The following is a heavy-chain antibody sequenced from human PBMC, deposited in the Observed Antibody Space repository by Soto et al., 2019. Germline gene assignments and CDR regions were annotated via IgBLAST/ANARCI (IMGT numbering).Heavy chain of an antibody. CDR3: ARDRNIVVVPAAIADY. V-gene: IGHV3-33*01. CDR2: IWYDGIKK. CDR1: GFTFSSYG. D-gene: IGHD2-2*01. Sequence: QVQLVESGAGVVQPGRSLRLSCAASGFTFSSYGMHWVRQAPGKGLEWVAVIWYDGIKKHYADSVKGRFTISRDNSKNTLYLEMNSLRVEDTAVYYCARDRNIVVVPAAIADYWGQGTLVTVSS. J-gene: IGHJ4*02.